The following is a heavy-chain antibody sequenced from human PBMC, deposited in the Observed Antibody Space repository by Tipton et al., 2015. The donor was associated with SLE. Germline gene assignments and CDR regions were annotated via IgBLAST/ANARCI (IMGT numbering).Heavy chain of an antibody. J-gene: IGHJ1*01. D-gene: IGHD2-21*02. CDR2: ITRYGNT. CDR1: GGSFSGYF. CDR3: ASRVADRRGDEYFLH. Sequence: GLVKPSETLSLSCAVYGGSFSGYFWTWIRQSPGKGLEWIGDITRYGNTNCDPSLKSRVVMSVDPSKFQFSLKLSSVTAADTAVYYCASRVADRRGDEYFLHWGRGTLVTVSS. V-gene: IGHV4-34*01.